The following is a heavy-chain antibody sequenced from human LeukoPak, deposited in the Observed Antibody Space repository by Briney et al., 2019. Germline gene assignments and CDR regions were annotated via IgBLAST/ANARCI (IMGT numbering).Heavy chain of an antibody. CDR2: INHSGST. J-gene: IGHJ5*02. CDR3: ARGPDYGGNWFDP. V-gene: IGHV4-34*01. D-gene: IGHD4-23*01. CDR1: GGSFSGYY. Sequence: PSETLSLTCAVYGGSFSGYYWSWIRQPPEKGLEWIGEINHSGSTHYNPSLKSRVTISVDTSKNHFSLKLSSVTAADTAVYYCARGPDYGGNWFDPWGQGTLVTVSS.